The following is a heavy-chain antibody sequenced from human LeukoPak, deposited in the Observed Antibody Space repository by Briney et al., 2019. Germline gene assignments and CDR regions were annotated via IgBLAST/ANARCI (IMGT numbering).Heavy chain of an antibody. CDR1: GASISSYY. J-gene: IGHJ4*02. D-gene: IGHD6-13*01. CDR3: ARVSSSVPDY. Sequence: SETLSLTCTVSGASISSYYWSWIRQPPGKGLEWIASRHYRGTTNYNPSLESRVTISVDTSKNQFSLKLSSVTAADTAVYYCARVSSSVPDYWGQGTLVTVSS. V-gene: IGHV4-59*01. CDR2: RHYRGTT.